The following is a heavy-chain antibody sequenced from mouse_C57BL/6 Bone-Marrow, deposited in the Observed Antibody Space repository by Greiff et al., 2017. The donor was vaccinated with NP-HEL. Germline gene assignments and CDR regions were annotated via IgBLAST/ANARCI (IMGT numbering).Heavy chain of an antibody. Sequence: EVKVEESGGGLVQPGGSMKLSCVASGFTFSNYWMNWVRQSPEKGLEWVAQIRLKSDNYATHYAESVKGRFTIARDDSKTSVYLQMNNLRAEDTGIYYCTGDYDYDDWYFDVWGTGTTVTVSS. CDR1: GFTFSNYW. CDR3: TGDYDYDDWYFDV. J-gene: IGHJ1*03. V-gene: IGHV6-3*01. CDR2: IRLKSDNYAT. D-gene: IGHD2-4*01.